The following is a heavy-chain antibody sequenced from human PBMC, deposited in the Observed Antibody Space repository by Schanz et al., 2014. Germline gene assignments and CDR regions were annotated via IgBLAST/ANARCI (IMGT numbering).Heavy chain of an antibody. CDR3: ARHSGYYYYYGMDV. CDR1: GASITSSHW. V-gene: IGHV4-4*02. J-gene: IGHJ6*02. Sequence: QVQLQESGPGLVKPSGTLSLTCAVSGASITSSHWWSWVRQPPGKGLEWIGEIYHSGNTNYSPSLKSRVPIPVDKSKTQSPQKRSSVPAADTAVYYCARHSGYYYYYGMDVWGQGTTVTVSS. CDR2: IYHSGNT.